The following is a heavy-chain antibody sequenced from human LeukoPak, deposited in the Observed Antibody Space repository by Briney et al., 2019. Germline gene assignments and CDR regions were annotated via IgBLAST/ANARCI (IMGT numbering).Heavy chain of an antibody. Sequence: PGRSLRLSCAASGFTFSSYAMHWVRQAPGKGLEWVAVISYDGSNKYYADSVKGRFTISRDNSKNTLYLQMNSLRAEDTAVSYCAREIRAIVVVPAARSFDYWGQGTLVTVSS. CDR3: AREIRAIVVVPAARSFDY. V-gene: IGHV3-30*04. CDR2: ISYDGSNK. J-gene: IGHJ4*02. D-gene: IGHD2-2*01. CDR1: GFTFSSYA.